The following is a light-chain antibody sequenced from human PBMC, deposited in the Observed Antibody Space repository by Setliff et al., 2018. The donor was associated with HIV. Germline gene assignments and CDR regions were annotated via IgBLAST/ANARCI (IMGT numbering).Light chain of an antibody. CDR3: CSYAGSNTPVI. J-gene: IGLJ2*01. Sequence: SALAQPRSVSGSPGQSVTISCTGTSSDVGSYNYVSWYQQHPGKAPKLMIYDVTKRPSGVPDRFSGSKSGNTASLTISGLQAEDEADCYCCSYAGSNTPVIFGGGTKVTVL. CDR2: DVT. V-gene: IGLV2-11*01. CDR1: SSDVGSYNY.